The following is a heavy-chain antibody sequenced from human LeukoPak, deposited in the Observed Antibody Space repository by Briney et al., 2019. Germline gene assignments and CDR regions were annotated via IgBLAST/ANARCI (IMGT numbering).Heavy chain of an antibody. J-gene: IGHJ4*02. D-gene: IGHD2-21*02. V-gene: IGHV3-15*01. Sequence: PGGSLRLSCAASGFTFSNAWMTWVRQAPGKGLEWVGRIKSKTDGGTTDYAAPVKGRFTISRDDSKNALYLQMNSLKTEDTAVYYCTREAVTANGYFDYWGQGTLDTVSS. CDR3: TREAVTANGYFDY. CDR2: IKSKTDGGTT. CDR1: GFTFSNAW.